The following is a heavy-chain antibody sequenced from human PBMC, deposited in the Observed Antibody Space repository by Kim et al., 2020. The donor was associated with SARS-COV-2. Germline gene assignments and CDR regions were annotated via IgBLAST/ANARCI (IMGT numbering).Heavy chain of an antibody. D-gene: IGHD1-26*01. J-gene: IGHJ6*02. Sequence: SETLSLTCTVSGGSISSSSYYWGWIRQPPGKGLEWIGSIYYSGSTYYNPSLKSRVTISVDTSKNQFSLKLSSVTAADTAVYYCARHGGGSYYSERNTPYYYYGMDVWGQGTTVTVSS. CDR1: GGSISSSSYY. CDR3: ARHGGGSYYSERNTPYYYYGMDV. V-gene: IGHV4-39*01. CDR2: IYYSGST.